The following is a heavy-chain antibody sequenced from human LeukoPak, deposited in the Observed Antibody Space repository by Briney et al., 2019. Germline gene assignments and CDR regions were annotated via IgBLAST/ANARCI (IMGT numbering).Heavy chain of an antibody. D-gene: IGHD4-23*01. CDR3: ARGTTVVTPRNFDY. CDR2: ISYDGSNK. V-gene: IGHV3-30-3*01. J-gene: IGHJ4*02. Sequence: GGSLRPSCAASGFTFSSYAMHWVRQAPGKGLEWVAVISYDGSNKYYADSVKGRFTISRDNSKNTLYLQMNSLRAEDTAVYYCARGTTVVTPRNFDYWGQGTLVTVSS. CDR1: GFTFSSYA.